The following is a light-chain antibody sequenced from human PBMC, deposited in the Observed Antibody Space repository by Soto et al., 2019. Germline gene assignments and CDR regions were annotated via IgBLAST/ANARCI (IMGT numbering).Light chain of an antibody. J-gene: IGLJ2*01. CDR1: SGHSSYA. CDR3: QNWGTGSVV. V-gene: IGLV4-69*01. Sequence: QLVLTQSPSASASLGDSVKLTCTLSSGHSSYAISLHQQQPEKGPRYLMKLNSDGSHSKGDGIPDRFSGSSSGAERYLTISRLQSEDEADYYCQNWGTGSVVFGGGTKLTVL. CDR2: LNSDGSH.